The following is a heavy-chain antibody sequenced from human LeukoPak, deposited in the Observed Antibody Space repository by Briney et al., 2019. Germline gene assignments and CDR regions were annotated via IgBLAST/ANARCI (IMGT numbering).Heavy chain of an antibody. CDR1: GYTFRSYG. Sequence: GGTLRLSCAASGYTFRSYGMSWVRQAPGKGLEWVSLISWDGGSTYYADSVKGRFTISRDNSKNSLYLQMNSLRAEDTALYYCAKAKGYSGYEHFDYWGQGTLVTVSS. CDR2: ISWDGGST. J-gene: IGHJ4*02. D-gene: IGHD5-12*01. V-gene: IGHV3-43D*03. CDR3: AKAKGYSGYEHFDY.